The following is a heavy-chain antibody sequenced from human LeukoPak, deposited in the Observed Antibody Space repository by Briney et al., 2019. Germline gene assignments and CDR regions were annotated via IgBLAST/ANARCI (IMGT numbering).Heavy chain of an antibody. V-gene: IGHV3-30*04. D-gene: IGHD1-14*01. CDR1: GFTFSSYA. CDR3: AKVRMYKDFDY. J-gene: IGHJ4*02. Sequence: GGSLRLSCAASGFTFSSYAMHWVRQAPGKGLEWVAVISYDGSNKYYADSVKGRFTISRDNPKNTLYLQMNSLRAEDTAVYYCAKVRMYKDFDYWGQGTLVTVSS. CDR2: ISYDGSNK.